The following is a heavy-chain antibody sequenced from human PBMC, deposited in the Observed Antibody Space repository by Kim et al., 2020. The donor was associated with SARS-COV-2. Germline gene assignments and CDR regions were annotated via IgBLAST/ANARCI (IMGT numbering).Heavy chain of an antibody. V-gene: IGHV3-74*01. Sequence: ADSVKGRFTMSRDNAKNTLYLQMNSLRAEDTAVYYCARVRGSGSYYGMDVWGQGTTVTVSS. CDR3: ARVRGSGSYYGMDV. D-gene: IGHD3-10*01. J-gene: IGHJ6*02.